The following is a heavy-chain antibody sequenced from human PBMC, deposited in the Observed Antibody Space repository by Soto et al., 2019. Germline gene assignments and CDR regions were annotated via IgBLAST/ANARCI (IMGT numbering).Heavy chain of an antibody. CDR1: GYTFSSFG. Sequence: VELVQSGAEVKKPGASVRVSCKASGYTFSSFGLSWVRQAPGQGPEGMGWISPETGKTEYSHKFQGRVTLTTDRSTRTLFLALGSLTSDATAAYYCTRDLLLISTSTGTTDACWGHGTLVTVSS. V-gene: IGHV1-18*04. J-gene: IGHJ4*01. D-gene: IGHD3-10*01. CDR2: ISPETGKT. CDR3: TRDLLLISTSTGTTDAC.